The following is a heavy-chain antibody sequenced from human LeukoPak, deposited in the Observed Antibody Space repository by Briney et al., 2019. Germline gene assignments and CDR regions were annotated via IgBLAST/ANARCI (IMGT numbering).Heavy chain of an antibody. J-gene: IGHJ4*02. CDR2: IYTNTGGT. Sequence: GASVRVSCKTSGYTFTGYYMHWMRQAPGQGLEWMGWIYTNTGGTKYAQNLQGRVTMTTGTSITTAYMELSRPSSDDTAVYYCATFGTYRPFWGQGTLVTVSS. CDR1: GYTFTGYY. D-gene: IGHD6-13*01. V-gene: IGHV1-2*02. CDR3: ATFGTYRPF.